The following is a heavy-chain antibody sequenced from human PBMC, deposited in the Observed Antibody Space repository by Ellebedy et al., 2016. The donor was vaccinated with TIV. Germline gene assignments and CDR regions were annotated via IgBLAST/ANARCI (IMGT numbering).Heavy chain of an antibody. CDR3: ARGNTHRWFNP. J-gene: IGHJ5*02. CDR1: GGSISTYY. D-gene: IGHD2-2*02. CDR2: NYSSGSP. V-gene: IGHV4-59*01. Sequence: SETLSLTCTVSGGSISTYYRSWNRHLPGKGREWIGYNYSSGSPTSNTSLKSRVTRSVDTSKNQFSLKLRAVTAADTAVYYCARGNTHRWFNPWGQGTLVTVSS.